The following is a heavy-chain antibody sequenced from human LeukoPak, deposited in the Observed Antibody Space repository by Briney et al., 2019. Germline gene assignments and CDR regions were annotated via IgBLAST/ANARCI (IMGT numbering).Heavy chain of an antibody. CDR1: GFIFSSYT. J-gene: IGHJ5*02. D-gene: IGHD1-14*01. Sequence: PGGSLRLSCAASGFIFSSYTMNWVRQAPGKGLEWVSFVSSSSSYIHYADSVKGRFTISRDNAKNSLYLQMNSLRDEDTAVYYCVRERYHRAPFDPWGQGTLVTVSS. CDR2: VSSSSSYI. CDR3: VRERYHRAPFDP. V-gene: IGHV3-21*01.